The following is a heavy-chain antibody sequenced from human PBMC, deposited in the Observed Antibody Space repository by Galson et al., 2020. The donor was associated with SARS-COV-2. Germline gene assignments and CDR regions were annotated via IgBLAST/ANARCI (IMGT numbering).Heavy chain of an antibody. CDR2: IDHSGVT. D-gene: IGHD3-9*01. Sequence: SETLSLTCAVYGGSFSGYCWSWIRQAQEKGLEWIGEIDHSGVTNYNPSLKGRVTIFTDKSKNQFSLKLSSMTAADTGVYYCARAPDVDILTGFYSDGFDVWGRGTTVTVSS. CDR3: ARAPDVDILTGFYSDGFDV. CDR1: GGSFSGYC. J-gene: IGHJ3*01. V-gene: IGHV4-34*01.